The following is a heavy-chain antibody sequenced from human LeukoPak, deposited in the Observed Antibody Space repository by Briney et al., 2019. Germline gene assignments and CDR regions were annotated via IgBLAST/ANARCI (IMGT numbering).Heavy chain of an antibody. CDR2: IYPGDSDT. CDR3: ASVRWFGELGSGVRAFDI. Sequence: GESLKISCKGSGNSFTSYWIGWVRQMPGKGLEWMGIIYPGDSDTRYSPSFQGQVTISADKSISTAYLQWSSLKASDTAMYYCASVRWFGELGSGVRAFDIWGQGTMVTVSS. CDR1: GNSFTSYW. V-gene: IGHV5-51*01. J-gene: IGHJ3*02. D-gene: IGHD3-10*01.